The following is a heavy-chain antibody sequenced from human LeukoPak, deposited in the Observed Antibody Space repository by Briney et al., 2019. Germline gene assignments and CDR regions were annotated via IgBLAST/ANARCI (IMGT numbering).Heavy chain of an antibody. CDR2: ISAYNGNT. CDR1: GYTFTSYG. CDR3: ARAREYSSSFDAFDI. J-gene: IGHJ3*02. Sequence: ASVKVSCKASGYTFTSYGISWVRQAPGQGLEWMGWISAYNGNTNYAQKLQGRVTMATDTSTSTAYMVLRSLRSDDTAVYYCARAREYSSSFDAFDIWGQGTMVTVSS. V-gene: IGHV1-18*01. D-gene: IGHD6-6*01.